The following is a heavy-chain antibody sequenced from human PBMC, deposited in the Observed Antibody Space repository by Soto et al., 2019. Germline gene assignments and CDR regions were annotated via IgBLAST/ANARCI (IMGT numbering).Heavy chain of an antibody. V-gene: IGHV1-3*01. J-gene: IGHJ5*02. CDR1: GYTFTSYA. D-gene: IGHD6-6*01. Sequence: GASVKVSCKASGYTFTSYAMHWVRQAPGQRLEWMGWINAGNGNTKYSQKFQGRVTITRDTSASTAYMELSSLRSEDTAVYYCARDLSGYSSSYNRFDPWGQGTLVTVSS. CDR3: ARDLSGYSSSYNRFDP. CDR2: INAGNGNT.